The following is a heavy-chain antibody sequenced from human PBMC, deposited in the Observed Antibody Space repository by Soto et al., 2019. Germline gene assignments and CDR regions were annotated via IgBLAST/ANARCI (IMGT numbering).Heavy chain of an antibody. CDR1: GDSIISSNNY. Sequence: SETLSLTCTVSGDSIISSNNYWSWIRQPPGEGLEWIGFIYYSGTTSYSPSLKSRVAISLDTSKNHFSLRLSSVTAADTAVYYCARGRGYSYGLDPWGQGTLVTVSS. D-gene: IGHD5-18*01. CDR2: IYYSGTT. V-gene: IGHV4-30-4*01. J-gene: IGHJ5*02. CDR3: ARGRGYSYGLDP.